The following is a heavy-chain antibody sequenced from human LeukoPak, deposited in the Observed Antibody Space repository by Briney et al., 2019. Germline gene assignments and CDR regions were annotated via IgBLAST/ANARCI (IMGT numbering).Heavy chain of an antibody. CDR3: ARQVVAARRLDWFDP. D-gene: IGHD6-6*01. CDR1: GGSISSSSYY. V-gene: IGHV4-39*07. CDR2: IYYSGST. Sequence: SETLSLTCTVSGGSISSSSYYWGWIRQPPGKGLEWIGSIYYSGSTYYNPSLKSRVTISVDTSKNQFSLKLSSVTAADTAVYYCARQVVAARRLDWFDPWGQGTLVAVSS. J-gene: IGHJ5*02.